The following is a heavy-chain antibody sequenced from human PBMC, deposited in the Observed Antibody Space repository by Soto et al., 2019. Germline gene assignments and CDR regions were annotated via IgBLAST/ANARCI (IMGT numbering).Heavy chain of an antibody. CDR2: ISGSGGST. V-gene: IGHV3-23*01. Sequence: PGGSLRLSCAASGFTFSSYAMSWVRQAPGKGLEWVSAISGSGGSTYYADSVKGRFTISRDNSKNTLYLQMNSLRAEDTAVHYCAKDYYYDSKGYFDYWGQGTLVTVSS. J-gene: IGHJ4*02. CDR3: AKDYYYDSKGYFDY. D-gene: IGHD3-22*01. CDR1: GFTFSSYA.